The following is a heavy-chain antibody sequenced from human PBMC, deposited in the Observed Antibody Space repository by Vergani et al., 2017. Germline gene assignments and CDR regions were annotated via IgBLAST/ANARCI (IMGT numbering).Heavy chain of an antibody. D-gene: IGHD6-25*01. CDR3: ARLDRSGNEAGPAYT. CDR2: IVVGSGNT. Sequence: QMQLVQSGPEVKKPGTSVKVSCKASGFTFTSSAMQWVRQARGQRLEWIGWIVVGSGNTNYAQKFQERVTITRDMSTSTAYMELSSLRSEDTAMYYCARLDRSGNEAGPAYTWGQGTLVTVSS. J-gene: IGHJ5*02. V-gene: IGHV1-58*02. CDR1: GFTFTSSA.